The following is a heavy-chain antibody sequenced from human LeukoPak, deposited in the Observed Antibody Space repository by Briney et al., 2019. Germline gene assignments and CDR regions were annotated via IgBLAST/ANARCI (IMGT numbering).Heavy chain of an antibody. CDR2: INTNTGNP. CDR3: ARVGPSYSSSWSLDY. J-gene: IGHJ4*02. D-gene: IGHD6-13*01. Sequence: ASVKVSRKASGYTFTSYAMNWVRQAPGQGLEWMGWINTNTGNPTYAQGFSGRFVFSLDTSVSTAYLQISSLKAEDTAVYYCARVGPSYSSSWSLDYWGQGTLVTVSS. V-gene: IGHV7-4-1*02. CDR1: GYTFTSYA.